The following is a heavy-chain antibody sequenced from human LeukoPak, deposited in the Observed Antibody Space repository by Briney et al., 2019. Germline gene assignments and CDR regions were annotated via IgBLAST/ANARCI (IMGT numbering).Heavy chain of an antibody. Sequence: GGSLRLSCAASGFTFSSYAMSWVRQAPGKGLEWVSAISGSGGSTYYADSVKGRFTISRDNSKNTLYLQMNSLRAEDTAVYYCAKVKGDNSSSWYRGFYYYYYYMDVWRKGTTVTVSS. D-gene: IGHD6-13*01. V-gene: IGHV3-23*01. J-gene: IGHJ6*03. CDR3: AKVKGDNSSSWYRGFYYYYYYMDV. CDR2: ISGSGGST. CDR1: GFTFSSYA.